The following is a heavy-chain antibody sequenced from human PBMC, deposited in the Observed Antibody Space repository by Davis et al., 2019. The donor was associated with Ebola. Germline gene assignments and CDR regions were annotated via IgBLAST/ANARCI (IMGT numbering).Heavy chain of an antibody. D-gene: IGHD3-9*01. J-gene: IGHJ6*02. CDR2: INHSGRT. CDR1: GGSFSGYY. CDR3: ARDGDYDVLTGTTHYGMDV. V-gene: IGHV4-34*01. Sequence: PSETLSLTCAVYGGSFSGYYWSWIRQSPGKGLEWIGEINHSGRTNYNPTLRGRVIMSVDTSKNQFSLKLSSVTAADTAIYYCARDGDYDVLTGTTHYGMDVWGQGTPVTVSS.